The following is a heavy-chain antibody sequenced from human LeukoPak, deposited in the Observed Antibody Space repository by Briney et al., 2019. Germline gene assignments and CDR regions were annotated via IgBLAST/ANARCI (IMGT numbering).Heavy chain of an antibody. J-gene: IGHJ3*02. CDR3: ARGSRDTRGSYYVYPLDI. V-gene: IGHV4-34*01. Sequence: SETLSLTCAVYGGPFSGYYWSWVRQPPGKGLEWAGEINHSGSTNYNPSLKSRVTISVDTSRNQFSLRLTSVTVADTAVYYCARGSRDTRGSYYVYPLDIWGQGTIVTVSS. CDR2: INHSGST. CDR1: GGPFSGYY. D-gene: IGHD3-22*01.